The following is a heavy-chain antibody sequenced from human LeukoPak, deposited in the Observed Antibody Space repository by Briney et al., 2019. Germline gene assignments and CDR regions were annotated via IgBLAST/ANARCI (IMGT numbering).Heavy chain of an antibody. Sequence: GASVKVSCKASGYTFTSYGISWVRQAPGQGLEWMGWISAYNGNTNYAQKLQGRVTMTTDTSTSTAYMELRSLRSDDTAVYYCARDAGARGNYSYTFDYWGQGTLVTVSS. V-gene: IGHV1-18*01. D-gene: IGHD1-26*01. CDR3: ARDAGARGNYSYTFDY. CDR1: GYTFTSYG. J-gene: IGHJ4*02. CDR2: ISAYNGNT.